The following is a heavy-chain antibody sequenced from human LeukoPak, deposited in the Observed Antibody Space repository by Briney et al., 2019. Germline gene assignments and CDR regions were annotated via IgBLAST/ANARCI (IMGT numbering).Heavy chain of an antibody. J-gene: IGHJ4*02. CDR2: IIPSFRKP. Sequence: SVKVSCKASGGTFSSDGITWVRQAPGQGLEWMGGIIPSFRKPDYAKKFQGRVTLTADEYTSTAYMELSSLRSEDTAVYYCAREGLFTMVRRGTLDNWGQGTLVTVSS. V-gene: IGHV1-69*01. CDR3: AREGLFTMVRRGTLDN. CDR1: GGTFSSDG. D-gene: IGHD3-10*01.